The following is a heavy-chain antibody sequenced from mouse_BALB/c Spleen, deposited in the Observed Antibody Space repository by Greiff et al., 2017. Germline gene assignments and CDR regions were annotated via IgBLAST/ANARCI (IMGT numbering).Heavy chain of an antibody. CDR2: ISSGGSYT. CDR1: GFTFSSYT. CDR3: TRDSTMTYFDY. J-gene: IGHJ2*01. V-gene: IGHV5-6-4*01. D-gene: IGHD2-4*01. Sequence: EVKLVESGGDLVKPGGSLKLSCAASGFTFSSYTMSWVRQTPEKRLEWVATISSGGSYTYYPDSVKGRFTISRDNAKNTLYLQMSSLKSEDTAMYYCTRDSTMTYFDYWGQGTTLTVSS.